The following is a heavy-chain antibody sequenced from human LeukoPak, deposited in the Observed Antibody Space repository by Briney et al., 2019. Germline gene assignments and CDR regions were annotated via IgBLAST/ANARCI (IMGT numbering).Heavy chain of an antibody. CDR2: IGTAGDT. CDR3: ARATVTTIPHSRYFDL. CDR1: GFTFSSYH. J-gene: IGHJ2*01. D-gene: IGHD4-17*01. Sequence: GGSLRLSCAASGFTFSSYHMHWVRQATGKGLEWVSAIGTAGDTYYPGSVKGRFTISRENAKNSLYLQMNSLRAGDTAVYYCARATVTTIPHSRYFDLWGRGTLVTVSS. V-gene: IGHV3-13*01.